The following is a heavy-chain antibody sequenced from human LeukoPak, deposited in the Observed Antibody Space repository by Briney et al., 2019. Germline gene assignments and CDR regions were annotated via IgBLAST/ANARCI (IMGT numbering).Heavy chain of an antibody. Sequence: SETLSITCTVSGGSISSYYWSWIRQPPGKGLEWIGYIYYSGSTNYNPSLKSRVTISVDTSKNQFSLKLSSVTAADTAVYYCARVEGGYWGQGTLVTVSS. CDR3: ARVEGGY. V-gene: IGHV4-59*01. J-gene: IGHJ4*02. CDR2: IYYSGST. D-gene: IGHD3-16*01. CDR1: GGSISSYY.